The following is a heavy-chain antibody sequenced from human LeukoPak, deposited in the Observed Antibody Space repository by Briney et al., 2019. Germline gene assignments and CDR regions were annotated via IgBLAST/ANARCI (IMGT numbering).Heavy chain of an antibody. CDR3: ARDYCSSTSCYDY. D-gene: IGHD2-2*01. CDR1: GFTFSSYE. CDR2: ISSSGSTI. Sequence: TGGSLRLSCAASGFTFSSYEMNWVRQAPGKGLEWVSYISSSGSTIYYADSVKGRFTISRDNAKNSLYLQMDSLRAEDTAVYYCARDYCSSTSCYDYWGQGTLVTVSS. V-gene: IGHV3-48*03. J-gene: IGHJ4*02.